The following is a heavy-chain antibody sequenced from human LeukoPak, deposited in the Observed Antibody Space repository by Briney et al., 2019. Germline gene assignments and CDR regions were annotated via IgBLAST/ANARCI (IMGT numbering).Heavy chain of an antibody. CDR3: ARGQRSSGYWFDP. CDR1: GYTFTSSD. J-gene: IGHJ5*02. CDR2: INPNSGNT. D-gene: IGHD3-22*01. Sequence: ASVRVSCKASGYTFTSSDIHWVRQATGQGLEWMGWINPNSGNTGYSQNYQGRFNLTRNNSISTVYMELSSLRSEDTAVYYCARGQRSSGYWFDPWGQGTLVIVSS. V-gene: IGHV1-8*01.